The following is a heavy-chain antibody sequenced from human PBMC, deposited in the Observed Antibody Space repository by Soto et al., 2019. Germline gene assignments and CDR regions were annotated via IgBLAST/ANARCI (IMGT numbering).Heavy chain of an antibody. V-gene: IGHV4-31*01. CDR1: GDSITSGVHY. CDR2: IFYSGPT. CDR3: ARDRVMLTFGGASEEWGIDS. D-gene: IGHD3-16*01. J-gene: IGHJ4*02. Sequence: QVQLQESGPGLVKPSQTLSLTCTVSGDSITSGVHYWSWIRQLPGKGLEWIGCIFYSGPTYYNPSLKSPVTISVDTSKNHCSLKLNSVTAAATAVYYCARDRVMLTFGGASEEWGIDSWGQGTLVTVSS.